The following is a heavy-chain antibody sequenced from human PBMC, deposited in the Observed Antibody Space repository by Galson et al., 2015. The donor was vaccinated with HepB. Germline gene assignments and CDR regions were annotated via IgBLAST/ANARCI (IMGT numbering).Heavy chain of an antibody. V-gene: IGHV3-7*03. CDR2: IRQDANEK. Sequence: SLRLSCATSGFTFSNYWMTWVRQAPGQGLEWVANIRQDANEKYYMDSVKGRFTISRDNAKNSVYLQMNSLRAEDTAVYYCARALSSSFLAWGQGTLVTVSS. CDR3: ARALSSSFLA. CDR1: GFTFSNYW. J-gene: IGHJ5*02. D-gene: IGHD6-6*01.